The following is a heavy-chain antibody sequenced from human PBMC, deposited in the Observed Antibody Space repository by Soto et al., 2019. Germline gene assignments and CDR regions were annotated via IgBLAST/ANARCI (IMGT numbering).Heavy chain of an antibody. Sequence: EVQLLESGGGLVQPVGSLRLSCAASGFTFSSYVMSWFRQAPGQGLEWVSAISGGHTTYYADSVKGRFTISRDNSKNTLYLQRNSLRAEDTALYYCAKDYESESYSGKYAIDSWGQGTLVSVST. V-gene: IGHV3-23*01. CDR3: AKDYESESYSGKYAIDS. CDR2: ISGGHTT. J-gene: IGHJ5*01. CDR1: GFTFSSYV. D-gene: IGHD1-26*01.